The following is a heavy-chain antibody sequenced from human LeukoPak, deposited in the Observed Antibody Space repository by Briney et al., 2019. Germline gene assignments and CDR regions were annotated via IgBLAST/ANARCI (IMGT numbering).Heavy chain of an antibody. Sequence: PSETLSLTCTVSGGSISSYYWSWIRQPPGKGLEWMGYIYYSGSTNYNPSLKSRVTISVDTSKNQFSLKLSSVTAADTAVYYCARASAYDFWSGYAPFDYWGQGTLVTVSS. CDR2: IYYSGST. V-gene: IGHV4-59*01. J-gene: IGHJ4*02. D-gene: IGHD3-3*01. CDR1: GGSISSYY. CDR3: ARASAYDFWSGYAPFDY.